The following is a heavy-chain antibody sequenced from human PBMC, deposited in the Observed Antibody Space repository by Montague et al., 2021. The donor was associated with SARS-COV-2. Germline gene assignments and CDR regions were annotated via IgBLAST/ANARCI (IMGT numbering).Heavy chain of an antibody. D-gene: IGHD3-10*01. J-gene: IGHJ6*02. Sequence: SETLSLTYTASDSSFSSGNSNWNWIRQPPGKGLEWIGYIYYSGSANYNPSLKSRVSISMDTSKNQFSLRLISVTAADTAVYYCAKNTISALDYYYYGMSVWGQGATVTVSS. V-gene: IGHV4-61*01. CDR3: AKNTISALDYYYYGMSV. CDR1: DSSFSSGNSN. CDR2: IYYSGSA.